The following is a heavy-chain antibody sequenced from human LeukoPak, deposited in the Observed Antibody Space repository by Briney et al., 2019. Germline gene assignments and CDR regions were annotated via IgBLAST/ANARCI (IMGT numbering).Heavy chain of an antibody. CDR1: GYTLTELS. CDR2: FDPEDGET. Sequence: ASVKVSCKVSGYTLTELSMHWVRQAPGKGLEWMGGFDPEDGETIYAQKFQGRVTMTEDTSTDTAYMELSSLRSEDTAVYYCAAYYPDMVRGAHMGDHWGQGTLVTVSS. D-gene: IGHD3-10*01. V-gene: IGHV1-24*01. CDR3: AAYYPDMVRGAHMGDH. J-gene: IGHJ4*02.